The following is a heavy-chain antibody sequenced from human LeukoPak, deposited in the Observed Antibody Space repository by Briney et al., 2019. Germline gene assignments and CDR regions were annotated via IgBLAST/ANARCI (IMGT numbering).Heavy chain of an antibody. V-gene: IGHV3-7*01. CDR1: GFTFSTYW. D-gene: IGHD3-10*01. Sequence: GGCLRLSCAASGFTFSTYWMTWVRQAPGKGLEWVANIKQDGSEKYYVDSVKGRFTISRDNAKNSLYLQMNILRAEDTAVYYCARDYWFGESYFDYWGQGTLVTVSS. J-gene: IGHJ4*02. CDR3: ARDYWFGESYFDY. CDR2: IKQDGSEK.